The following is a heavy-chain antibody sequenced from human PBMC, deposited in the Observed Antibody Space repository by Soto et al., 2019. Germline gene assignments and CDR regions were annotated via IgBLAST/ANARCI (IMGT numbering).Heavy chain of an antibody. D-gene: IGHD1-26*01. Sequence: QVQLQESGPGLVKPSETLTLTCTVSPGSISSSYWSWIRQPPGRGLEWIGHVAYSGSTKYNPSLKSRGSISVSTSKRQFSLRLTSVTAADTAVYYCAREAQDYYFDHWGQGILVTVSS. V-gene: IGHV4-59*01. CDR2: VAYSGST. J-gene: IGHJ5*02. CDR3: AREAQDYYFDH. CDR1: PGSISSSY.